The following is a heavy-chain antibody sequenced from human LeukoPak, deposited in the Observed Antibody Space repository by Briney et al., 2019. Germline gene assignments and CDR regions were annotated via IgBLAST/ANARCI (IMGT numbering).Heavy chain of an antibody. D-gene: IGHD6-19*01. CDR2: ISSSGSTI. J-gene: IGHJ4*02. CDR3: ARVHSSGWYLY. CDR1: VFTFSDYY. Sequence: VGSLRLSCAASVFTFSDYYMSWIRQAPGKGLEWVSYISSSGSTIYYADSVKGRFTISRDNAKNSLYLQMNSLRAEDTAVYYCARVHSSGWYLYWGQGTLVTVSS. V-gene: IGHV3-11*04.